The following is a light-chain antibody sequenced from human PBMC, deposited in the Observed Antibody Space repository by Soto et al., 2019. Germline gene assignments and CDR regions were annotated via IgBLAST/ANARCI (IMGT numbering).Light chain of an antibody. Sequence: DIQMTQSPSTLSASVGDRVTITCRASQTITTWLAWYQQKPGKAPKLLIYDASTLESGVPSRFSGSGFGTEFSLTISSLQPDVFASYYCQQYNTLSGTFGQGTKVEIK. V-gene: IGKV1-5*01. CDR3: QQYNTLSGT. CDR2: DAS. J-gene: IGKJ1*01. CDR1: QTITTW.